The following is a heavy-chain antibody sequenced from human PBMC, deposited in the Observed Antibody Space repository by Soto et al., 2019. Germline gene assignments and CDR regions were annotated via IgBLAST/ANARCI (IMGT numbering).Heavy chain of an antibody. Sequence: QGQLVQSGAEVKKPGASVKVSCKASGYTFTSYGISWVRQAPGQGLEWMGWISAYNGNTNYAQKLQGRVTMTTDKSTSTASMQLSSLRSHDTAVYYCAGLPRDAHCTNGVCYTADYYYGMDVWGQGTTVTVSS. V-gene: IGHV1-18*01. CDR2: ISAYNGNT. CDR3: AGLPRDAHCTNGVCYTADYYYGMDV. CDR1: GYTFTSYG. J-gene: IGHJ6*02. D-gene: IGHD2-8*01.